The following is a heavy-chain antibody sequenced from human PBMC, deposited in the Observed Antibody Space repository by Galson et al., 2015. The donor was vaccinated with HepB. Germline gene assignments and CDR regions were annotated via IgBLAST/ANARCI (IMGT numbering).Heavy chain of an antibody. CDR1: GGTFSSYA. V-gene: IGHV1-69*13. J-gene: IGHJ2*01. Sequence: SVKVSCKASGGTFSSYAISWVRQAPGQGLEWMGGIIPIFGTANYAQKFQGRVTITADESTSTAYMELSSLRSEDTAVYYCARESDIVVVPAAVGRDWYFDLWGCGTLVTVSS. CDR3: ARESDIVVVPAAVGRDWYFDL. D-gene: IGHD2-2*01. CDR2: IIPIFGTA.